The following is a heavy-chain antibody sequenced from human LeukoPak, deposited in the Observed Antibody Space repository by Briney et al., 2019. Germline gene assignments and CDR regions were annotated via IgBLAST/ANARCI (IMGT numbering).Heavy chain of an antibody. D-gene: IGHD2-15*01. CDR1: GGSVSSRSNY. Sequence: PSETLSLTCTVSGGSVSSRSNYWGWIRQPPGKGLEWIGSIYYSGSTYYNPSLKSRVTISVDTSKNQFSPKLSSVTAADTAVYYCASLLGVEAGPRIDYWGQGTLVTVSS. CDR2: IYYSGST. CDR3: ASLLGVEAGPRIDY. J-gene: IGHJ4*02. V-gene: IGHV4-39*01.